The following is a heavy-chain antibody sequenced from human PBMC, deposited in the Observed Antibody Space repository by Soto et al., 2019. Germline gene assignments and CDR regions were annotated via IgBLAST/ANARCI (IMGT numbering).Heavy chain of an antibody. Sequence: RSLRVRCAASGVTIRSYARHRVSKDPGKGLEWVAVISYDGSNKYYADSVKGRFTISRDNSKNTLYLQMNSLRAEDTAVYYCAREPTISSLCYAFDIWGQGTMVTGSS. J-gene: IGHJ3*02. CDR2: ISYDGSNK. CDR3: AREPTISSLCYAFDI. D-gene: IGHD6-6*01. CDR1: GVTIRSYA. V-gene: IGHV3-30-3*01.